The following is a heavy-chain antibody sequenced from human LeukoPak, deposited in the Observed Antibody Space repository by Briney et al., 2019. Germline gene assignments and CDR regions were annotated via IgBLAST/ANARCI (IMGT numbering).Heavy chain of an antibody. J-gene: IGHJ5*02. D-gene: IGHD5-24*01. V-gene: IGHV7-4-1*02. Sequence: ASVKVSCKASGYTFTSYAMNWVRQAPGQGLEWMGWINTNTGNPTYAQGFTGRFVFSLDTSVSTAYLQISSLKAEDTAVYYCARDNSVRDEAWWFNPWGQGTLVTVSS. CDR2: INTNTGNP. CDR3: ARDNSVRDEAWWFNP. CDR1: GYTFTSYA.